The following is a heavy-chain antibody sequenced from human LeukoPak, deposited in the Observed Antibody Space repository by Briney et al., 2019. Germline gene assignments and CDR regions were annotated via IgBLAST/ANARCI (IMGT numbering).Heavy chain of an antibody. CDR2: IYYSGST. Sequence: SETLSLTCTVSGGSISSSSYYWGWIRQPLGKGLEWIGSIYYSGSTYYNPSLKSRVTISVDTSKNQFSLKLSSVTAADTAVYYCASIGTSNLDYWGQGTLVTVSS. V-gene: IGHV4-39*01. CDR1: GGSISSSSYY. D-gene: IGHD1-14*01. CDR3: ASIGTSNLDY. J-gene: IGHJ4*02.